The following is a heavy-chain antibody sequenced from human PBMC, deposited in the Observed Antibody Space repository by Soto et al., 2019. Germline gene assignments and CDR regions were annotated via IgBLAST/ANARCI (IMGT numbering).Heavy chain of an antibody. J-gene: IGHJ6*02. D-gene: IGHD3-10*01. CDR1: GGSISSSSYY. CDR3: ASLNVYYGSGSSYGMDV. V-gene: IGHV4-39*01. CDR2: IYYSGST. Sequence: QLQLQESGPGLVKPSETLSLTCTVSGGSISSSSYYWGWIRQPPGKGLEWIGSIYYSGSTYYNPSLKSRVTISVDTSKNQFSLKLSSVTAADTAVYYCASLNVYYGSGSSYGMDVWGQGTTVTVSS.